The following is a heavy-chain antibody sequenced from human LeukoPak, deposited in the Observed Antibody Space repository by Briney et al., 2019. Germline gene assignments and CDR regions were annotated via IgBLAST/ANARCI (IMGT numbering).Heavy chain of an antibody. J-gene: IGHJ4*02. V-gene: IGHV3-48*04. D-gene: IGHD4-17*01. CDR1: GFTFSSYS. CDR2: ISSGSSAM. CDR3: ARDGDGRGEDFDY. Sequence: GGSLRLSCAASGFTFSSYSMNWVRQAPGKGLEWVSYISSGSSAMYYADSVKGRFTISRDNAKNFLYLQMNSLRVEDTALYYCARDGDGRGEDFDYWGQGILVTVSS.